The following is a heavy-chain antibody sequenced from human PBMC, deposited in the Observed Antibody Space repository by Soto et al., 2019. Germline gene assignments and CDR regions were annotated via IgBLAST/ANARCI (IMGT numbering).Heavy chain of an antibody. D-gene: IGHD1-7*01. CDR1: GDSVSSNSAA. CDR3: ARQTGTTTYYNSLDV. J-gene: IGHJ6*02. CDR2: PCYRSKWYN. Sequence: SQTRSLTCAISGDSVSSNSAAWNWIRQSPSRVLEWLGSPCYRSKWYNDYAVSVKSRITINPDTSKNQFSLKLNSVTPEDMAVYYCARQTGTTTYYNSLDVWGQGTTVTVSS. V-gene: IGHV6-1*01.